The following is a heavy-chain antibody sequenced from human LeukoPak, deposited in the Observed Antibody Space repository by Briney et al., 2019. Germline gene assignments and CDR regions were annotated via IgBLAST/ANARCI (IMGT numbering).Heavy chain of an antibody. V-gene: IGHV3-23*01. CDR2: ISGSGGST. Sequence: GGSLRLSCAASGFTFSSYAMTWVRQAPGKGLEWVSGISGSGGSTYYADSVKGRFTVSRDNSKNTMYLQMNSLRAEDTAVYYCARRRFDNGGYSDYWGQGTLVTVSS. CDR1: GFTFSSYA. CDR3: ARRRFDNGGYSDY. D-gene: IGHD3-22*01. J-gene: IGHJ4*02.